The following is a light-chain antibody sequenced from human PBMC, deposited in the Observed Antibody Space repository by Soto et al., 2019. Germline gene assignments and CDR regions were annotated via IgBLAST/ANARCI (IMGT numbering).Light chain of an antibody. CDR1: SSDVGRYNL. Sequence: QSALTQPASVSGSPGQSIAISCTGTSSDVGRYNLVSWYQQHPGKAPKLMIYDVSYRPSGVSIRFSGSKSGYTASLTISGLQAEDEADYYCSSYSDTSTLVVFGGGTKLTVL. CDR2: DVS. J-gene: IGLJ2*01. V-gene: IGLV2-14*03. CDR3: SSYSDTSTLVV.